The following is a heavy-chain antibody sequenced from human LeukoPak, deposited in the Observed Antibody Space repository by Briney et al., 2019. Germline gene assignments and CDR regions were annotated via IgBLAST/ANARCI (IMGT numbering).Heavy chain of an antibody. Sequence: SETLSLTCTVSGYSISSGYYWGWIRQPPGKGLEWIGSIYHSGSTNYNPSLKSRVTISVDTSKNQFSLKLSSVTAADTAVYYCARRSGSYYRWFDPWGQGTLVTVSS. CDR3: ARRSGSYYRWFDP. V-gene: IGHV4-38-2*02. J-gene: IGHJ5*02. D-gene: IGHD1-26*01. CDR1: GYSISSGYY. CDR2: IYHSGST.